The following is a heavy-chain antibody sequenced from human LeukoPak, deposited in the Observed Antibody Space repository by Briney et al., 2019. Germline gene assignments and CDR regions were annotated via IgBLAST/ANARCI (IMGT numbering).Heavy chain of an antibody. Sequence: GGSLRLSCAASGFTFSDYYMSWIRQAPGKGLEWVSYISSSGSTIYYADSVKGRFTISRDNSKNTLYLQMNSLRAEDTAVYYCARDLRAGDILTGYHGVDYWGQGTLVTVSS. J-gene: IGHJ4*02. D-gene: IGHD3-9*01. CDR1: GFTFSDYY. V-gene: IGHV3-11*04. CDR2: ISSSGSTI. CDR3: ARDLRAGDILTGYHGVDY.